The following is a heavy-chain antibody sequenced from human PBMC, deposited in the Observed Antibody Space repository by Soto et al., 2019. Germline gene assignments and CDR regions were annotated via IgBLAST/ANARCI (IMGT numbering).Heavy chain of an antibody. D-gene: IGHD1-20*01. CDR2: ISAYNGNT. CDR3: ARCPDITNPHFDP. V-gene: IGHV1-18*01. CDR1: GLTFTSYC. Sequence: ASVKVSCKAFGLTFTSYCISWVRQAPGQVLEWMGWISAYNGNTNYAQKLQGRVTMTTDTSTSTAYMELRNLRSDDTAVYYCARCPDITNPHFDPWGQGTLVTVSS. J-gene: IGHJ5*02.